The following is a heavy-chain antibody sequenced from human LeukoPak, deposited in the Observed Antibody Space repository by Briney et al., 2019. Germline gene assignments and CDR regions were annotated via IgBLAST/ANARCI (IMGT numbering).Heavy chain of an antibody. V-gene: IGHV3-33*01. CDR3: ARVKWFGELNFDY. J-gene: IGHJ4*02. Sequence: GGSLRLSCAASGFTFSSYGMHWVRQAPGKGLEWVAVILYDGSNKYYADSVKGRFTISRDNSKNTLYLQMNSLRAEDTAVYYCARVKWFGELNFDYWGQGTLVTVSS. CDR2: ILYDGSNK. CDR1: GFTFSSYG. D-gene: IGHD3-10*01.